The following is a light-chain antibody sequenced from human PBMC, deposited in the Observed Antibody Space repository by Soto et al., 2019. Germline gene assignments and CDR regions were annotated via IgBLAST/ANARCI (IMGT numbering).Light chain of an antibody. V-gene: IGKV3-20*01. CDR3: QQSYSTPIT. Sequence: EIVLTQSPGTLSLSPGERATLSCRASQSVSSSYLAWYQRKPGQAPRLLIYGASSRATGIPDRFSGSGSGTDFTLTISSLQPEDFATYYCQQSYSTPITFGQGTRLETK. CDR1: QSVSSSY. J-gene: IGKJ5*01. CDR2: GAS.